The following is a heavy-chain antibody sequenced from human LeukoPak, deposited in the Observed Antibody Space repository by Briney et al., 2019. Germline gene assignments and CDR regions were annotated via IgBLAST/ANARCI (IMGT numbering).Heavy chain of an antibody. CDR3: ASPYSGYSYGVPDV. V-gene: IGHV3-74*01. CDR1: GFTFSSYW. CDR2: INTDGSST. J-gene: IGHJ6*04. Sequence: GGSLRLSGAASGFTFSSYWMHWVRQAPGKGLVWVSRINTDGSSTSYADSVKGRFTISRDNAKNTLYLQMNSLRAEDTAVYYCASPYSGYSYGVPDVWGKGTTVTVSS. D-gene: IGHD5-18*01.